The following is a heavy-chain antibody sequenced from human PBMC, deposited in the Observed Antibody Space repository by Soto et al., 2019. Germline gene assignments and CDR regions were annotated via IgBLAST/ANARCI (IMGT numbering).Heavy chain of an antibody. V-gene: IGHV4-31*03. CDR3: AREGDPEGLLGATYFDH. J-gene: IGHJ4*02. D-gene: IGHD3-3*01. Sequence: QVQLQESGPGLVKPSQTLSLTCTVSGGSISTGNYFWSWIRQRPGKGLEWIASTYYSGSPYKSSSLKSRVTMSMDTSKNQFSLKLSNVTAADTAVYYCAREGDPEGLLGATYFDHWGQGTLVTVSS. CDR2: TYYSGSP. CDR1: GGSISTGNYF.